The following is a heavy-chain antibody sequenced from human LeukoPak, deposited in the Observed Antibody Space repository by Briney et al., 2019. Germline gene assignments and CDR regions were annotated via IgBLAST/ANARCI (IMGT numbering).Heavy chain of an antibody. J-gene: IGHJ5*02. V-gene: IGHV4-30-4*02. CDR2: IYYSGST. CDR1: GGSISSGDYY. D-gene: IGHD5-12*01. Sequence: PSETLSLTCTVSGGSISSGDYYWSWIRQPPGKGLEWIGYIYYSGSTYYNPSLKSRVTISVDTSKNQFSLNLSSVTAADTAVYYCAGGATRFRFDPWGQGTLVTVSS. CDR3: AGGATRFRFDP.